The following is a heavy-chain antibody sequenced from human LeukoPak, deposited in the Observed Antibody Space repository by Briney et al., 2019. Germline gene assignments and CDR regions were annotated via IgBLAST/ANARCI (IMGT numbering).Heavy chain of an antibody. J-gene: IGHJ4*02. D-gene: IGHD5-18*01. CDR1: GFTFSSYA. CDR3: ARRATTERGHSYGLDY. CDR2: ISGSGGDT. Sequence: PGGSLRLFCAASGFTFSSYAMTWVRQVPGKGLECVSVISGSGGDTYYADSVKGRFTISRDNSKNTLYLQMNSLRAEDTAVYYCARRATTERGHSYGLDYWGQGTLVTVSS. V-gene: IGHV3-23*01.